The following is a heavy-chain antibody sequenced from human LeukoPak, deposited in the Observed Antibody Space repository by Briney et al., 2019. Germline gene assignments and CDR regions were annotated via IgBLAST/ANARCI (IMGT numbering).Heavy chain of an antibody. D-gene: IGHD3-22*01. V-gene: IGHV1-46*01. Sequence: ASVKVSCKASGYTFTTYGISWVGQAPGQGLEWMGIINPSGGSTSYAQKFQGRVTMTRDMSTSTVYMELSSLRSEDTAVYYCAREQAGVVVISHMTNAFDIWGQGTMVTVSS. CDR2: INPSGGST. CDR1: GYTFTTYG. CDR3: AREQAGVVVISHMTNAFDI. J-gene: IGHJ3*02.